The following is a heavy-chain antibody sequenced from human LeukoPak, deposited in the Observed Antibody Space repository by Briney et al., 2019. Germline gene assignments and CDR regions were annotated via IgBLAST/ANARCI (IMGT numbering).Heavy chain of an antibody. J-gene: IGHJ4*02. D-gene: IGHD1-26*01. CDR3: ARVATGSYHFDY. Sequence: GGSLRLSCAASGFTFSSYWMHWVSQAPGKGLVWVSRIKADGSITSYADSVKDRFTISRDNAKNTLYVQMNSLRVEDTAVYYCARVATGSYHFDYWGQGTLVTVSS. V-gene: IGHV3-74*01. CDR1: GFTFSSYW. CDR2: IKADGSIT.